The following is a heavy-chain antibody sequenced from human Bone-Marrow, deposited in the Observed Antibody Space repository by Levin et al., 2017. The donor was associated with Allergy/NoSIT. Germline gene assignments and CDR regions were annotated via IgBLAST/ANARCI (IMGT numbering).Heavy chain of an antibody. D-gene: IGHD3-16*02. CDR2: ISRSSTTI. V-gene: IGHV3-48*01. Sequence: LSLTCAASGFIFSSYSMNWVRQAPVKGLEWVSYISRSSTTIYYAESMKGRFTISRDNAKNSLYLQMNSLRAEDTALYYCARDMVGTYREFDYWGQGILVTVSS. J-gene: IGHJ4*02. CDR3: ARDMVGTYREFDY. CDR1: GFIFSSYS.